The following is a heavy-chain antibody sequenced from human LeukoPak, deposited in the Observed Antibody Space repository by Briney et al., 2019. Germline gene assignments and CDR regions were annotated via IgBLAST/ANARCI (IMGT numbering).Heavy chain of an antibody. V-gene: IGHV1-69*05. CDR3: AREGGAMTTVTTFWFDP. J-gene: IGHJ5*02. Sequence: SVKVSCKASGGTFSSYAISWVRQAPGQGLEWMGGIIPIFGPANYAQKFQGRVTITTDESTTTAYLELRSLRSEDTAVYYCAREGGAMTTVTTFWFDPWGQGTLVTVSS. CDR1: GGTFSSYA. D-gene: IGHD4-17*01. CDR2: IIPIFGPA.